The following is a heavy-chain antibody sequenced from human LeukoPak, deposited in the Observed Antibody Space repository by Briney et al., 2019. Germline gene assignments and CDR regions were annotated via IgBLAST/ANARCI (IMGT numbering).Heavy chain of an antibody. Sequence: ASVKVSCKASGYTFTGYYMHWVRQAPGQGLEWMGWINPNSGGTNYAQKFQGRVTMTRDTSISTAYMELSRLRSDNTAVYYCAKSDDILTGYYNGYFQHWGQGTLVTVSS. V-gene: IGHV1-2*02. CDR3: AKSDDILTGYYNGYFQH. CDR2: INPNSGGT. CDR1: GYTFTGYY. D-gene: IGHD3-9*01. J-gene: IGHJ1*01.